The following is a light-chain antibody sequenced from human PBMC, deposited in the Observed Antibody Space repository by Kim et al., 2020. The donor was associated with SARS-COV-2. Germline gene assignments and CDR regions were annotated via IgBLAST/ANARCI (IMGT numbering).Light chain of an antibody. V-gene: IGKV1-12*01. CDR1: QIVINW. CDR3: QQTMSFPYT. J-gene: IGKJ2*01. Sequence: IQMTQSPSSLSASVGDRVTITCRASQIVINWLAWYQQKPGQAPKLLISTASSLQSGIPSRFTGAGSGTDFTLTINSLQPEDSATYYCQQTMSFPYTFGQGSKLEI. CDR2: TAS.